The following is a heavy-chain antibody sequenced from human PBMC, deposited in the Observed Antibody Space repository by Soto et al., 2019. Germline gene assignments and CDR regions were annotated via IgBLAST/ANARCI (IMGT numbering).Heavy chain of an antibody. CDR1: GGSISSYY. V-gene: IGHV4-59*01. Sequence: NPSETLSLTCTVSGGSISSYYWSWIRQPPGKGLEWIGYIYYSGSTNYNPSLKSRVTISVDTSKNQFSLKLSSVTAADTAVYYCAREGHDYVWGSYRYRGAFDIWGQGTMVTVSS. J-gene: IGHJ3*02. D-gene: IGHD3-16*02. CDR2: IYYSGST. CDR3: AREGHDYVWGSYRYRGAFDI.